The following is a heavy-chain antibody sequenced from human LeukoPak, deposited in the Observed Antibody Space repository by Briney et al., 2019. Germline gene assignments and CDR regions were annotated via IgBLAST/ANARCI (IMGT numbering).Heavy chain of an antibody. CDR1: GGSISSYY. V-gene: IGHV4-59*01. CDR2: IYYMGST. CDR3: ARDVIAGTGFDY. D-gene: IGHD1-1*01. Sequence: PSETLSLTCTVSGGSISSYYWCCIRHPPGKGLGCGGYIYYMGSTNYNPSLKSRVTISVDTSKNQFSLKLSSVTAADTAVYYCARDVIAGTGFDYWGQGTMASVSS. J-gene: IGHJ4*02.